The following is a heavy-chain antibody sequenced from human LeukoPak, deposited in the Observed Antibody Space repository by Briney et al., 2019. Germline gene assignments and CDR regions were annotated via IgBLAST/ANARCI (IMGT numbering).Heavy chain of an antibody. CDR2: IYYSGST. CDR3: ARDRYYYDSSGYFRAPYYGMDV. J-gene: IGHJ6*02. CDR1: GGSISSGGYY. D-gene: IGHD3-22*01. V-gene: IGHV4-31*03. Sequence: SETLSLTCTVSGGSISSGGYYWSWIRQHPGKGLEWIGYIYYSGSTYYNPSLKSRVTISVDTSKNQFSLKLSPVTAADTAVYYCARDRYYYDSSGYFRAPYYGMDVWGQGTTVTVSS.